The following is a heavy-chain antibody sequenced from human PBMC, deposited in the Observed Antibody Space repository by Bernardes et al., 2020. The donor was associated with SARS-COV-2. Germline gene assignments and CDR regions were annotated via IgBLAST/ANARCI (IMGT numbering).Heavy chain of an antibody. V-gene: IGHV4-39*01. Sequence: ETLSLTCTVSGGSIRSSTFYWGWISQPPGKGLEWIGSIFYSGNTYYNPSLKSRVTVSVDTSRNQFSLRLNSVTAADTAVYYCARHSSMTTVTFGSWGQGTQVTVSS. CDR3: ARHSSMTTVTFGS. J-gene: IGHJ4*02. D-gene: IGHD4-17*01. CDR1: GGSIRSSTFY. CDR2: IFYSGNT.